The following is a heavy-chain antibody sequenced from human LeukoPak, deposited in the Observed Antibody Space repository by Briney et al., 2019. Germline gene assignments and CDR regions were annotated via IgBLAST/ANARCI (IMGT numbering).Heavy chain of an antibody. CDR2: ISGSGAGT. CDR1: GITFNSYA. CDR3: AKAAGHYDSSGLYDAFDI. J-gene: IGHJ3*02. V-gene: IGHV3-23*01. Sequence: GGSLRLSCVVPGITFNSYAMTWVRQAPGKGLEWVSSISGSGAGTYFADSVRGRFTISRDNSESTLYLQMHSLRVDDTAVYYCAKAAGHYDSSGLYDAFDIWGQGTMVTVSS. D-gene: IGHD3-22*01.